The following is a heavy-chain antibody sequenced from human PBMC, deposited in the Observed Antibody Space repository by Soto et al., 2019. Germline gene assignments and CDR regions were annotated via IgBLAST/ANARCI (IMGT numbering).Heavy chain of an antibody. J-gene: IGHJ3*02. D-gene: IGHD3-3*01. CDR3: AVKFWNNRRNDAFDI. Sequence: QVQLVQSGAEVKKPGASVKVSCKASGYTFTSYGISWVRQAPGQGLEWMGWISAYNGNTNYAQKLQGRVTMTTDTSTSTAYMELRRLRSDDTAVYYCAVKFWNNRRNDAFDIWGQGTMVTVSS. CDR2: ISAYNGNT. CDR1: GYTFTSYG. V-gene: IGHV1-18*01.